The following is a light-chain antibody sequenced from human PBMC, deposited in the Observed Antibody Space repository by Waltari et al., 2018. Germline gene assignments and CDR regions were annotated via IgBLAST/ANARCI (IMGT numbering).Light chain of an antibody. J-gene: IGLJ3*02. CDR2: EGT. V-gene: IGLV2-8*01. CDR1: SSDFGGYNY. CDR3: SSDAGNPV. Sequence: QSALTQPPSASGSPGQSVTISCTGTSSDFGGYNYVSWYQHHPGKAPKVIIYEGTKRPSGVPDRCSASRFGNTASLTVSGLQAEDEADYYCSSDAGNPVFGGGTKLTVL.